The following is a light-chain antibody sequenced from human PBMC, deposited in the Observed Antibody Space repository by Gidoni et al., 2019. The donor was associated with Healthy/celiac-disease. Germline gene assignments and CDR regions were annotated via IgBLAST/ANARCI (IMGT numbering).Light chain of an antibody. J-gene: IGKJ4*01. V-gene: IGKV1-27*01. Sequence: SGVPSRFSGSGSGTDFTLTISSLQPEDVATYYCQKSSDTFGGGTKVEIK. CDR3: QKSSDT.